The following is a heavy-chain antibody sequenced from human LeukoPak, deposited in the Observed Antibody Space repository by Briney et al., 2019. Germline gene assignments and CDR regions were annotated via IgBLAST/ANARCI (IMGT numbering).Heavy chain of an antibody. V-gene: IGHV4-61*02. CDR3: ARAPVYDFWSGYYIDAFDI. Sequence: SQTLSLTCTVSGGSISSGSYYWSWIRQPAGKGLEWIGRIYTSGSTNYNPSLKSRVTISVDTSKKQFSLKLTSVTAADTAVYYCARAPVYDFWSGYYIDAFDIWGQGTMVTVSS. CDR2: IYTSGST. CDR1: GGSISSGSYY. J-gene: IGHJ3*02. D-gene: IGHD3-3*01.